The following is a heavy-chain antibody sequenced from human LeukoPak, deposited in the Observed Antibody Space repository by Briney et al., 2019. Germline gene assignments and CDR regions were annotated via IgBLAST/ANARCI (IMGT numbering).Heavy chain of an antibody. V-gene: IGHV3-30*07. J-gene: IGHJ4*02. CDR3: ARDSSGYQ. CDR1: GFTFSSYA. Sequence: QPGGSLRLSCAASGFTFSSYAMHWVRQAPGKGLEWVAVISYDGSNKYYADSVKGRFTISRDNAKNSLYLEMNSLRVEDTAVYYCARDSSGYQWGQGTLVTVSS. CDR2: ISYDGSNK. D-gene: IGHD3-22*01.